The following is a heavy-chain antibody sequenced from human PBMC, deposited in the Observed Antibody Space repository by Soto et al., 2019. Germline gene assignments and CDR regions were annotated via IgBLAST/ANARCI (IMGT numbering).Heavy chain of an antibody. J-gene: IGHJ4*02. CDR3: AKDSFLLGYCIGRSCYSNGNDY. Sequence: QVQLVESGGGVVQPGRSLRLSCAASGFTFNSYGMHWVRQAPGTGLEWVTVISYDGTNKYYADSVKGRFTIARDNSKNTLYLKMNSLRAEDTAVYYCAKDSFLLGYCIGRSCYSNGNDYWGQGALVTVCS. D-gene: IGHD2-15*01. CDR2: ISYDGTNK. CDR1: GFTFNSYG. V-gene: IGHV3-30*18.